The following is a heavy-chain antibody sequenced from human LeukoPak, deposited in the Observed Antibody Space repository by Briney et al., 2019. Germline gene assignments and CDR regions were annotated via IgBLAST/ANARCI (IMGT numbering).Heavy chain of an antibody. J-gene: IGHJ6*03. CDR3: ARIAGYCSGGSCLSGYYYYMDV. CDR1: GFTFSSYW. CDR2: IKQDGSEK. Sequence: GGSLRLSCAASGFTFSSYWMSWARQAPGKGLEWVANIKQDGSEKYYVDSVKGRFTISRDNAKNSLYLQMNSLRAEDTAVYYCARIAGYCSGGSCLSGYYYYMDVWGKGTTVTVSS. V-gene: IGHV3-7*01. D-gene: IGHD2-15*01.